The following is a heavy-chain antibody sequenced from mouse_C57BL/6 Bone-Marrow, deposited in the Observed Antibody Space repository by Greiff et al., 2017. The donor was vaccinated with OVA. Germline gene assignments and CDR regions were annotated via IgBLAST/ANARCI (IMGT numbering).Heavy chain of an antibody. CDR2: ISDGGSYT. V-gene: IGHV5-4*01. D-gene: IGHD2-3*01. CDR1: GFTFSSYA. J-gene: IGHJ1*03. Sequence: EVMLVESGGGLVKPGGSLKLSCAASGFTFSSYAMSWVRQTPEKRLEWVATISDGGSYTYYPDNVKGRFTISRDNAKNNLYLQMSHLKSEDTAMYYCARDRDGSWYFDVWGTGTTVTVSS. CDR3: ARDRDGSWYFDV.